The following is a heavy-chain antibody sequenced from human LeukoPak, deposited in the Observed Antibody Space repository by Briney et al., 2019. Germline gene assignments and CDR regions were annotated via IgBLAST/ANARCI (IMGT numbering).Heavy chain of an antibody. V-gene: IGHV1-69*13. CDR3: ARRKIAVAGTGTNWFDP. Sequence: GASVKVSCKASGYTFTGYYMHWVRQAPGQGLEWMGGIIPIFGTANYAQKFQGRVTITADESTSTAYMELSSLRSEDTAVYYCARRKIAVAGTGTNWFDPWGQGTLVTVSS. CDR2: IIPIFGTA. J-gene: IGHJ5*02. CDR1: GYTFTGYY. D-gene: IGHD6-19*01.